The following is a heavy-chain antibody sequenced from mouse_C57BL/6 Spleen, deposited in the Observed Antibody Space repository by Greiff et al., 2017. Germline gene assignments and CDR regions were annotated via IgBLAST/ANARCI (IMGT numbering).Heavy chain of an antibody. CDR3: ASGAYYGSSPFDY. D-gene: IGHD1-1*01. Sequence: QVQLQQPGTELVKPGASVKLSCKASGYTFTSYWMHWVKQRPGQGLEWIGNINPSNGGTNYNEKFKSKATLTVDRSSSTAYMQLSRLTSEDSAVYYCASGAYYGSSPFDYWGQGTTLTVSS. J-gene: IGHJ2*01. CDR1: GYTFTSYW. V-gene: IGHV1-53*01. CDR2: INPSNGGT.